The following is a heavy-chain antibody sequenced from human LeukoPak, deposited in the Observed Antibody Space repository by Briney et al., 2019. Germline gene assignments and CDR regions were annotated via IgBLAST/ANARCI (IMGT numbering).Heavy chain of an antibody. Sequence: SKTLSLTSTVSGGSISSYYWSWNRQPAGKGLERIGRIYTSRSTNYNPSLKSRVTMSVDTSKNQFSLKLSAVTAADTAVYYCARSPLYSSGWYVNWFDPWGQGTLVTVSS. CDR1: GGSISSYY. CDR2: IYTSRST. CDR3: ARSPLYSSGWYVNWFDP. D-gene: IGHD6-19*01. J-gene: IGHJ5*02. V-gene: IGHV4-4*07.